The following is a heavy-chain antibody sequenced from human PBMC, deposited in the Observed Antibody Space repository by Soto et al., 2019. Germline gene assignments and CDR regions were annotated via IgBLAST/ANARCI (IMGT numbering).Heavy chain of an antibody. CDR1: GYTFTSYA. J-gene: IGHJ6*02. Sequence: ASVKVSCKASGYTFTSYAMHWVRQAPGQRLEWMGWINAGNGNTKYSQKFQGRVTITRDTSASTAYMELSSLRSEDTAVYCCARDLRCSGGSCYSAGMDVWGQGTTVTVSS. CDR3: ARDLRCSGGSCYSAGMDV. CDR2: INAGNGNT. D-gene: IGHD2-15*01. V-gene: IGHV1-3*01.